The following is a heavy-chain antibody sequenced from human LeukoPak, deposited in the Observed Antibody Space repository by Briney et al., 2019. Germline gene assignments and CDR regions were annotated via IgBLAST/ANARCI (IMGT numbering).Heavy chain of an antibody. J-gene: IGHJ3*02. D-gene: IGHD2-2*02. Sequence: GGDLRLSCAASGFTFSSYELNWVRQAPGKGLEWVSYISSSGSTIYYADSVKGRFTISRDNAKNSLYLQMNSLRAEDTAVYYCARRPLWLYGAFDIWGQGTMVTVSS. CDR3: ARRPLWLYGAFDI. CDR1: GFTFSSYE. V-gene: IGHV3-48*03. CDR2: ISSSGSTI.